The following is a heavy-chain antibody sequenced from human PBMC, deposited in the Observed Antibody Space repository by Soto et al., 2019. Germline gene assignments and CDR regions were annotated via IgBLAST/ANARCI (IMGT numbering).Heavy chain of an antibody. CDR1: GGSISSGDYY. CDR2: IYYSGST. V-gene: IGHV4-30-4*01. D-gene: IGHD3-22*01. J-gene: IGHJ3*02. Sequence: QVQLQESGPGLVKPSQTLSLTCTVSGGSISSGDYYWSWIRQPPGKGLEWIGYIYYSGSTYYNPSPKSRVTISVDTSKSQFSLRLSSVTAADTAVYYCARADLRDYYDSSGYYSDAFDIWGQGTMVTVSS. CDR3: ARADLRDYYDSSGYYSDAFDI.